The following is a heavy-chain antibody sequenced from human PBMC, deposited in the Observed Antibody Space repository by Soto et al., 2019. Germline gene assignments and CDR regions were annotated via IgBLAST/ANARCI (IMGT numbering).Heavy chain of an antibody. J-gene: IGHJ3*02. D-gene: IGHD3-3*01. CDR1: GYTFTTYA. CDR3: AREHDSWSLYAFDM. CDR2: INCGNGNT. Sequence: QVHLVQSGAEVKRPGASVKVSCKASGYTFTTYAIQWVRQAPGQGLEWMGWINCGNGNTKYSQKLQGRLTITRDTSASTAYMELSSRRSEDTAVYFCAREHDSWSLYAFDMWGQGTMVTVSS. V-gene: IGHV1-3*01.